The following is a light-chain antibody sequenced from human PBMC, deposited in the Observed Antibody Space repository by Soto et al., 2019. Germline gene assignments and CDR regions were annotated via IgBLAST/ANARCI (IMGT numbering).Light chain of an antibody. CDR2: DDN. CDR1: SSNIGDHY. V-gene: IGLV1-51*01. J-gene: IGLJ3*02. Sequence: QSVLTQPPSVSAAPGQTVIISCSGSSSNIGDHYVFWYQQFPGTAPRLLIYDDNKRPPGIPDRFSGSKSGTSATLGLTGLQTGDEADYYCATWGANLRVFGGGTKLTVL. CDR3: ATWGANLRV.